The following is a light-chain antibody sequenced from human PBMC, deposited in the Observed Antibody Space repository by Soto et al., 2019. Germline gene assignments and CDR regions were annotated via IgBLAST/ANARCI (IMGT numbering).Light chain of an antibody. J-gene: IGLJ1*01. V-gene: IGLV2-14*01. Sequence: SGLTPPASVSGSPGQSITFSCPGTSSDVGGYNYVSWYQQHPGKAPKLMIYDVSNRPSGVSNRFSGSKSGNTASLTISGLQAEDEADYYCSSYASSSTRLYVFGTGTKVTVL. CDR3: SSYASSSTRLYV. CDR2: DVS. CDR1: SSDVGGYNY.